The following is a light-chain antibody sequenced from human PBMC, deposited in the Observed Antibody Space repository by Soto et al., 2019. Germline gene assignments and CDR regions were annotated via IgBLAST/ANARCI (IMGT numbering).Light chain of an antibody. V-gene: IGKV3D-20*01. CDR1: QSLSSSY. CDR3: QQSYTTPLT. Sequence: EIVLTQSPATLSLSPGERATLSCGASQSLSSSYLAWYQQKPGLAPRLLIYDASSRATGIPDRFSGSGSGTDFTLTISSLQPEDFATYYCQQSYTTPLTFGQGTKVDIK. J-gene: IGKJ1*01. CDR2: DAS.